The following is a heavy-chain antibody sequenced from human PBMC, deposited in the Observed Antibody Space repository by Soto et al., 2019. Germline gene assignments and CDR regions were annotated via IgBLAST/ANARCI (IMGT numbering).Heavy chain of an antibody. J-gene: IGHJ2*01. D-gene: IGHD3-3*01. V-gene: IGHV3-11*06. CDR2: VSSTGGYT. CDR3: ARLRVRVHWYVDL. CDR1: GFNFGDYY. Sequence: QMQLVESGGDLVKPGGSLRLSCAASGFNFGDYYMSWVRQAPGKGLEWVSFVSSTGGYTKYSDSVGGRFTVSRDNGKNPLHLPLNSLRVDDTAVDYCARLRVRVHWYVDLWGRCTVVTVSS.